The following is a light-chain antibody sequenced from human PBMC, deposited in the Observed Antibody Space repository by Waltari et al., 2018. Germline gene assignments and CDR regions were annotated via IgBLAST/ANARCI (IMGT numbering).Light chain of an antibody. CDR1: SSNIGRNT. J-gene: IGLJ2*01. Sequence: QSVLTQPPSASGTPGQGVTISCSRSSSNIGRNTVNWYQQLPGTAPKLPVYSTNRRHSGVPVRLAGSKSGTSASVAVSGLQAGADVAYYCAAWDDSLNGVVFGGETKLA. V-gene: IGLV1-44*01. CDR3: AAWDDSLNGVV. CDR2: STN.